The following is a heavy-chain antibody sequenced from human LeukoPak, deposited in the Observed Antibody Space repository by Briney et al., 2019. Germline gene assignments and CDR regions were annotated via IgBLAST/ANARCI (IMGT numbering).Heavy chain of an antibody. CDR2: IFYSGNT. CDR1: GGSISSRTYY. V-gene: IGHV4-39*02. CDR3: ASHFRSVPGYSYSGLEY. Sequence: KPSETLSLTCTVSGGSISSRTYYWGWVRQPPGKGLEWIGSIFYSGNTFYNPSLKSRVSMSVDTSQNHFSLKLSSVTAADTAVYYCASHFRSVPGYSYSGLEYWGPGTLVTVSS. J-gene: IGHJ4*02. D-gene: IGHD5-18*01.